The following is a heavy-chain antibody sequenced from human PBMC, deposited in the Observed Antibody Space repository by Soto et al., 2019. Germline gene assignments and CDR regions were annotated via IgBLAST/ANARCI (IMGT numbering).Heavy chain of an antibody. CDR2: IFSNDEK. Sequence: GSGPTLVNPTEPLTLTCTVSGFSLSNARMGVSWIRQPPGKALEWLAHIFSNDEKSYSTSLKSRLTISKDTSKSQVVLTMTNMDPVDTATYYCARTPRIAAACPTYYSYGMDVRGQGTTVPVSS. J-gene: IGHJ6*02. D-gene: IGHD6-13*01. CDR1: GFSLSNARMG. V-gene: IGHV2-26*01. CDR3: ARTPRIAAACPTYYSYGMDV.